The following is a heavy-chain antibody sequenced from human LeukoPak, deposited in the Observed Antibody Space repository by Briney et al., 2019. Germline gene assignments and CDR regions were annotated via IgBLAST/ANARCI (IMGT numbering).Heavy chain of an antibody. CDR2: INHSGST. J-gene: IGHJ4*02. CDR1: GGSISSYY. CDR3: ARWPYSSSWYARFDY. V-gene: IGHV4-34*01. D-gene: IGHD6-13*01. Sequence: SETLSLTCTVSGGSISSYYWSWIRQPPGKGLEWIGEINHSGSTNYNPSLKSRVTISVDTSKNQFSLKLSSVTAADTAVYYCARWPYSSSWYARFDYWGQGTLVTVSS.